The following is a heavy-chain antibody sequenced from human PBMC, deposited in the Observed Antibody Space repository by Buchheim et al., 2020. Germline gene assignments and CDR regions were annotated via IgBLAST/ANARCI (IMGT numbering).Heavy chain of an antibody. CDR3: ARVGGPHDCTGGVCHQPDY. J-gene: IGHJ4*02. D-gene: IGHD2-8*02. CDR2: ISGGSST. V-gene: IGHV3-23*01. Sequence: EVQLLESGGGLVQPGGSLRLSCAASGFTFSSYAMSWVRQAPGKGLEWVSAISGGSSTSYADSVKGRFTISRDNAKNTLYLQMNSLRAEDTAVYYCARVGGPHDCTGGVCHQPDYWGQGTL. CDR1: GFTFSSYA.